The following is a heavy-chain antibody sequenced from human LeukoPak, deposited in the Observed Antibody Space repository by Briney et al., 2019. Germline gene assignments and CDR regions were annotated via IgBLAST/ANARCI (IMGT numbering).Heavy chain of an antibody. D-gene: IGHD3-22*01. V-gene: IGHV3-33*06. CDR1: GFTFSSYG. Sequence: GGSLRLSCAAFGFTFSSYGMHWVRQAPGKGLEWVAVIWYDGSNKYYADSVKGRFTISRDNSKNTLYLQMNSLRAEDTAVYYCAKLKYYYDSSGYYDYWGQGTLVTVSS. CDR3: AKLKYYYDSSGYYDY. CDR2: IWYDGSNK. J-gene: IGHJ4*02.